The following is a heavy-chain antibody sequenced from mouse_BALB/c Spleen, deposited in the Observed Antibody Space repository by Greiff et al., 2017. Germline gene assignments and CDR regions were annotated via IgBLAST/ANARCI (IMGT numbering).Heavy chain of an antibody. Sequence: DVMLVESGGGLVQPGGSLKLSCAASGFTFSSYTMSWVRQTPEKRLEWVAYISNGGGSTYYPDTVKGRFTISRDNAKNTLYLQMSSLKSEDTAMYYCARGGGGFAYWGQGTLVTVSA. CDR2: ISNGGGST. D-gene: IGHD1-1*02. CDR3: ARGGGGFAY. CDR1: GFTFSSYT. J-gene: IGHJ3*01. V-gene: IGHV5-12-2*01.